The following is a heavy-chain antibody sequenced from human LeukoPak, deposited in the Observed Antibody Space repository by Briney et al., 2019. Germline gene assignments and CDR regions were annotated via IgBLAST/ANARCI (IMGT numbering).Heavy chain of an antibody. J-gene: IGHJ4*02. CDR3: ARDDSGSYPNYFEN. CDR2: ISSTSSFI. V-gene: IGHV3-48*01. Sequence: GGSLRLSCVASGLIFSSYGMNWVRQAPGKGLEWVSYISSTSSFIYYADSVKGRFTISRDNAKKSLYLQMNGLRAEDTAVFYCARDDSGSYPNYFENWGQGTLVTVSS. CDR1: GLIFSSYG. D-gene: IGHD1-26*01.